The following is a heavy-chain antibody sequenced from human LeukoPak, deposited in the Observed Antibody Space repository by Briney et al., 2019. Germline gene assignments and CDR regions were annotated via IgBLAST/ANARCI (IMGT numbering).Heavy chain of an antibody. CDR1: GFTFTPSA. D-gene: IGHD2-15*01. J-gene: IGHJ3*02. CDR2: LVVASAGT. V-gene: IGHV1-58*01. Sequence: GTSVKVSCKASGFTFTPSAVQWVRQARGQRLEWIGWLVVASAGTNYAQKFLERVTITRDMSTSAAYLELSSLTPEDTAVYYCAADVGYCSGGVCYSADAFHIWGQGTMVTVSS. CDR3: AADVGYCSGGVCYSADAFHI.